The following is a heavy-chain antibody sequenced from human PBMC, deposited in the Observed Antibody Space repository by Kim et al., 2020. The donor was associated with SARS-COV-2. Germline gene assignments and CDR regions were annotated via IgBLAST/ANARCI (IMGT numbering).Heavy chain of an antibody. J-gene: IGHJ4*01. CDR1: GFTFSSYW. D-gene: IGHD1-26*01. CDR3: ARRFYVLGSNDY. CDR2: INSDGSIT. Sequence: GGSLRLSCAASGFTFSSYWMHWVRQATGRGLEWVSRINSDGSITTYGDSMKGRFTTSRDNAQNTLYLQMHSLRAEDTAVYFCARRFYVLGSNDYWGHGTLVTVSS. V-gene: IGHV3-74*03.